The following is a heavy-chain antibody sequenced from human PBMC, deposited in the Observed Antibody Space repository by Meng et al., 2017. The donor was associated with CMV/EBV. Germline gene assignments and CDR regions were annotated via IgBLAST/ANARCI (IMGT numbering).Heavy chain of an antibody. J-gene: IGHJ4*02. CDR2: LSSSSSYI. V-gene: IGHV3-21*01. CDR1: GFTFDSYS. Sequence: GESLKISCAASGFTFDSYSMNWVRQAPGKGLEWVSSLSSSSSYIYYADSVKGRFTISRDNAKSSLYLQLDSLTAEDTAVYYCARGHDLDYWGQGTLVTVSS. D-gene: IGHD1-1*01. CDR3: ARGHDLDY.